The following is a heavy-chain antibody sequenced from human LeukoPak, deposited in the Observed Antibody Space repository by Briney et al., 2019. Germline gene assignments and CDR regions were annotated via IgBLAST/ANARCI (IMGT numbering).Heavy chain of an antibody. CDR3: ARDEGYYFDY. J-gene: IGHJ4*02. CDR2: IHYSGST. CDR1: GGSISSGGYY. V-gene: IGHV4-31*03. Sequence: PSQTLSLTCTVSGGSISSGGYYWSWIRQHPGKGLEWIGYIHYSGSTYYNPSLKSRVTMSVDTSKRQFSLKLSSVTAADTAVYYCARDEGYYFDYWGQGTLVTVSS.